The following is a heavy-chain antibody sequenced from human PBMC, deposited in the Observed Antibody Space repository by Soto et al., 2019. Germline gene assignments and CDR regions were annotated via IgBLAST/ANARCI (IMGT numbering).Heavy chain of an antibody. Sequence: QITLKESGPTLVKPTQTLSLTCTFSGFSLNTSGVGVGWIRQPPGKALEWLGLIYWDDEKRYNPSLKRRLTITKDTSKNQVVLTMTNMDPVDPATYHCAHFGGNDLWSGYPFDYWGQGTLVTVSS. D-gene: IGHD3-3*01. CDR3: AHFGGNDLWSGYPFDY. J-gene: IGHJ4*02. V-gene: IGHV2-5*02. CDR1: GFSLNTSGVG. CDR2: IYWDDEK.